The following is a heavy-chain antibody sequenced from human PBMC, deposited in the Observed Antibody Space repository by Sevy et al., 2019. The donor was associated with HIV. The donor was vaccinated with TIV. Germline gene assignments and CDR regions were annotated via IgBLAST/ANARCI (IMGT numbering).Heavy chain of an antibody. Sequence: SETLSLTCTVSGGSISSYYWSWIRQPPGKGLECIGYIYYSGSTNYNPSLKSRVTISVDTSKNQFSLKLGSVTAADTAVYYCARAVYYYDSSGYYGGYYFDYWGQGTLVTVSS. CDR2: IYYSGST. D-gene: IGHD3-22*01. J-gene: IGHJ4*02. CDR1: GGSISSYY. CDR3: ARAVYYYDSSGYYGGYYFDY. V-gene: IGHV4-59*01.